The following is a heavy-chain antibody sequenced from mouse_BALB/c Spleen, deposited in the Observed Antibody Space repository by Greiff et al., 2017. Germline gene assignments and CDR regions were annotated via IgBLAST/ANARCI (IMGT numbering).Heavy chain of an antibody. D-gene: IGHD1-1*01. V-gene: IGHV1S81*02. J-gene: IGHJ2*01. CDR3: ARGTTVVASDY. Sequence: QVQLQQPGAELVKPGASVKLSCKASGYTFTSYWMHWVKQRPGQGLEWIGEINPSNGRTNYNEKFKGKATLTVDTSSSTAYVDLSSLTSEDSAVYYYARGTTVVASDYWGQGTTLTVSS. CDR1: GYTFTSYW. CDR2: INPSNGRT.